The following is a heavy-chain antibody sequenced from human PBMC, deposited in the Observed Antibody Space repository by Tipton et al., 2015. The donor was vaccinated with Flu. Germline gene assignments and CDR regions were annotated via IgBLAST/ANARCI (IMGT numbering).Heavy chain of an antibody. V-gene: IGHV4-31*03. D-gene: IGHD4-11*01. Sequence: TLSLTCTVSGGSISSGGAYWSWIRQHPGKGLEWVGCIYYSGTTYYNPSLRSRVTISVDTSKNHFSLKLKSVTAADTAVYYCARRDYSNYVSEPKSWFDPWGQGILVTVSS. CDR1: GGSISSGGAY. J-gene: IGHJ5*02. CDR3: ARRDYSNYVSEPKSWFDP. CDR2: IYYSGTT.